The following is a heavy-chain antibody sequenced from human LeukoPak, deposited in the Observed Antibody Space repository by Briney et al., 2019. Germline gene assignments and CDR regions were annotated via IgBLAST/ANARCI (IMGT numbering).Heavy chain of an antibody. CDR2: ISGSGGST. D-gene: IGHD2-8*01. V-gene: IGHV3-23*01. CDR3: AKPYCTNGVCYSTDYYFDY. Sequence: GGSLRLSCAASGFTFSSYAMSWVRQAPGKGLEWVSVISGSGGSTYYADSVKGRFTISRDNSKNTLYLQMKSLGGEDTAVYYCAKPYCTNGVCYSTDYYFDYWGQGTLVTVSS. J-gene: IGHJ4*02. CDR1: GFTFSSYA.